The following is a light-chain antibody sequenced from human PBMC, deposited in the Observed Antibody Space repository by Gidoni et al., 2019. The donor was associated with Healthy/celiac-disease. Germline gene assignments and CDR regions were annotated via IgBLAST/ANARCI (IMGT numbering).Light chain of an antibody. Sequence: QSALTQPRSVSGSPGQSVTISCTGTSSDVGGYNYVSWYQQHPGKAPKLMIYDVSTRPSGVPDRFSGSKSCNTASLTISGLQAEDEADYYCCSYAGSYTPVFGGGTKLTVL. J-gene: IGLJ2*01. CDR3: CSYAGSYTPV. CDR1: SSDVGGYNY. CDR2: DVS. V-gene: IGLV2-11*01.